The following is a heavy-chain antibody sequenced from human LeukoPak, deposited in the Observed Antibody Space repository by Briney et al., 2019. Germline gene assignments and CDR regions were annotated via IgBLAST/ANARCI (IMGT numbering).Heavy chain of an antibody. D-gene: IGHD6-6*01. CDR1: GFSFSSYA. V-gene: IGHV3-23*01. CDR2: ISDSGTST. Sequence: GGSLRLSCAASGFSFSSYAMTWVLQAPWKGLEWVSAISDSGTSTYYADSVKGRFSISRDNSKNTLYLQMNSLRADDTAVYYCAKEVYSSSSGFRFDYWGQGTLVTVSS. J-gene: IGHJ4*02. CDR3: AKEVYSSSSGFRFDY.